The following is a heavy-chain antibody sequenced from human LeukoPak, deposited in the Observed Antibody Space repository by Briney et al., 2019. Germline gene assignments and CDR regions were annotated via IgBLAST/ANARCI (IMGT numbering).Heavy chain of an antibody. D-gene: IGHD5-18*01. Sequence: SETLSLTCAVYGGSFSGYYWSWIRQPPGKGLEWIGYIYYSGSTYYNPSLKSRVTISVDTSKNQFPLKLSSVSAADTAVYYCARGQGGYSYEVPYDYWGQGTLVTVSS. CDR3: ARGQGGYSYEVPYDY. CDR2: IYYSGST. J-gene: IGHJ4*02. CDR1: GGSFSGYY. V-gene: IGHV4-34*01.